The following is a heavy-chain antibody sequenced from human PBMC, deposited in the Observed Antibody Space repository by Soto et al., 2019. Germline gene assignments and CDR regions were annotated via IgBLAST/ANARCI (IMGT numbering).Heavy chain of an antibody. CDR1: GGTFSSYA. J-gene: IGHJ6*02. CDR2: IIPIFGTA. CDR3: ASPVATVYYHYGMDV. V-gene: IGHV1-69*12. Sequence: QVQLVQSGAEVKKPGSSVKVSCKASGGTFSSYAITWVRQAPGQGLEWMGGIIPIFGTADYAQKFQGRVTITADESTSTAYMELRSLRSEDTAVYYCASPVATVYYHYGMDVWGQGTTVTVSS. D-gene: IGHD2-21*02.